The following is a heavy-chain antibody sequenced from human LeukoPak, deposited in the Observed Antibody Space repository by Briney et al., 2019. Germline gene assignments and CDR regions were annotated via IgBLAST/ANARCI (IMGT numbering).Heavy chain of an antibody. CDR2: IYYSGST. CDR1: GGPISSYY. D-gene: IGHD3-22*01. CDR3: ARGGNYYDSSGYYYFDY. V-gene: IGHV4-59*01. Sequence: PSETLSLTCTVSGGPISSYYWSWIRQPPGKGLEWIGYIYYSGSTNYNPSLKSRVTISVDTSKNQFSLKLSSVTAADTAVYYCARGGNYYDSSGYYYFDYWGQGTLVTVSS. J-gene: IGHJ4*02.